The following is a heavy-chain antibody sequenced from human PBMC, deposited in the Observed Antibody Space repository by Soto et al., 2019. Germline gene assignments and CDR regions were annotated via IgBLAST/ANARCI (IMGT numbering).Heavy chain of an antibody. D-gene: IGHD5-12*01. V-gene: IGHV3-13*01. CDR3: EGAASWLHPRYFDL. CDR2: IDIAGAT. Sequence: PGGSLRLSCAASGFTFSNYDMHWVRQTTGKGLEWVSAIDIAGATYYPDSVKGRFTISREKAKNSLYLQMNSLRADDTAVYYCEGAASWLHPRYFDLGGRAPLVPVSS. J-gene: IGHJ2*01. CDR1: GFTFSNYD.